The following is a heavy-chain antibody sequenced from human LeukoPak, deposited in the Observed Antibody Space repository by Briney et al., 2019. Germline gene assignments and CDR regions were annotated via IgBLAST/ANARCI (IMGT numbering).Heavy chain of an antibody. CDR1: GFTFSSYA. CDR3: ARGKDYTTNYFDY. D-gene: IGHD4-11*01. CDR2: ISSNGGST. J-gene: IGHJ4*02. Sequence: PGESLRLSCAASGFTFSSYAMHWVRQAPGKGPEYVSAISSNGGSTYYANSVKGRFTISRDNSKNTLYLQMGSLRAEDMAVYYCARGKDYTTNYFDYWGQGTLVTVSS. V-gene: IGHV3-64*01.